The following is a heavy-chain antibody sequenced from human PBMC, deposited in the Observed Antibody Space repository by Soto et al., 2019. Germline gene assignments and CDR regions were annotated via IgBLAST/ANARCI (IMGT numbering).Heavy chain of an antibody. D-gene: IGHD1-26*01. CDR2: ISGLGGSI. V-gene: IGHV3-23*01. CDR1: GFTFSSFS. CDR3: SKSNGDTWERYFLAF. Sequence: PGGSLRLSCAASGFTFSSFSLSWVRQAPGKGLEWVSGISGLGGSIYYADSVKGRFTISRDNSKNTLYLQMNSLRAEDTAVYYCSKSNGDTWERYFLAFWGQGTLVTVSS. J-gene: IGHJ4*02.